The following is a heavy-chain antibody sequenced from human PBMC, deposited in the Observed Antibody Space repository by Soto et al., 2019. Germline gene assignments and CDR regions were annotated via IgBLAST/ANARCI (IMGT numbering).Heavy chain of an antibody. CDR2: IIPIFGTA. V-gene: IGHV1-69*12. CDR3: ARPPIAVAGXXTYYYYGMDV. J-gene: IGHJ6*02. Sequence: QVQLVQSGAEVKKPGSSVKVSCKASGGTFSSYAISWVRQAPGQGLEWMGGIIPIFGTANYAQKFQGRVTITADESTSTAYMELSSLRSEDTAVYYCARPPIAVAGXXTYYYYGMDVWGQGTTVTVSS. CDR1: GGTFSSYA. D-gene: IGHD6-19*01.